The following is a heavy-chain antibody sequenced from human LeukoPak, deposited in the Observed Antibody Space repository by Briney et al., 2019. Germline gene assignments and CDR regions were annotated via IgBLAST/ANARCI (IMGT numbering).Heavy chain of an antibody. Sequence: ASVKVSCKASGYTFTSYGISWVRQAPGQGLEWMGWIRISGYNDNTNYAQKLQGRVTMTTDTSTSTAYMELRSLRSDDTAVYYCARDKAGWEEYCSGGSCPGDYWGQGTLVTVFS. J-gene: IGHJ4*02. CDR3: ARDKAGWEEYCSGGSCPGDY. CDR2: IRISGYNDNT. D-gene: IGHD2-15*01. CDR1: GYTFTSYG. V-gene: IGHV1-18*01.